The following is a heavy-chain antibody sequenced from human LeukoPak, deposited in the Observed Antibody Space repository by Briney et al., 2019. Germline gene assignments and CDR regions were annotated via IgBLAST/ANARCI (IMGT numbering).Heavy chain of an antibody. CDR2: ISYDGSNK. CDR3: ARGSWGAAAGTLNY. Sequence: GRSLRLSCAVSGFTFSSYAMHWVRQAPGKGLEWVAVISYDGSNKYYADSLKGRFTISRDNSKNTLYLQMNSMRAEDTAVYYCARGSWGAAAGTLNYWGQGTLVTVSS. D-gene: IGHD6-13*01. J-gene: IGHJ4*02. V-gene: IGHV3-30*01. CDR1: GFTFSSYA.